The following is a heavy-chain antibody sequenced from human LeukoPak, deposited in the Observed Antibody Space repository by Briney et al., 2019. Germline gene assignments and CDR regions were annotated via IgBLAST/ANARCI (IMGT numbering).Heavy chain of an antibody. CDR1: GFTFTSYG. D-gene: IGHD6-13*01. CDR2: ISAYNGNT. V-gene: IGHV1-18*01. Sequence: ASVKVSCKPSGFTFTSYGFSWVRQAPGQGLEWMGWISAYNGNTNYAQKLQGRVTMNTDTSTSTAYMELRSLISDDTAIYYCARVSSSWYYFDYWGQGTLVTVSS. J-gene: IGHJ4*02. CDR3: ARVSSSWYYFDY.